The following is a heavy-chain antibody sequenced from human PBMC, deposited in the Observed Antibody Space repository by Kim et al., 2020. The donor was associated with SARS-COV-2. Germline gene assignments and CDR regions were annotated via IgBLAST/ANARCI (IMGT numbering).Heavy chain of an antibody. Sequence: SETLSLTCTFSGGSISRSSYYWGWIRQPPGKVLEWIGSIDYSGSTYYNPSLKSRVTISVDTSKNQFSLKLSYVTAADAAVYYCARLYDSSDYYTGLDYWGQGTLVTVSS. J-gene: IGHJ4*02. CDR1: GGSISRSSYY. CDR3: ARLYDSSDYYTGLDY. D-gene: IGHD3-22*01. V-gene: IGHV4-39*01. CDR2: IDYSGST.